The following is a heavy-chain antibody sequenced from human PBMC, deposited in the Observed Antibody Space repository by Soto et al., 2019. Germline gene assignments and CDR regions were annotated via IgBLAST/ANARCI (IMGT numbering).Heavy chain of an antibody. V-gene: IGHV1-69*13. CDR1: GGTFSSYA. Sequence: WASVKVSCKASGGTFSSYAISWVRQAPGQGLEWMGGIIPIFGTANYAQKFQGRVTITADESTSTAYMELSSLRSEDTAVYYCARAGELLGVYFDYWGQGTLVTVSS. CDR3: ARAGELLGVYFDY. CDR2: IIPIFGTA. D-gene: IGHD1-26*01. J-gene: IGHJ4*02.